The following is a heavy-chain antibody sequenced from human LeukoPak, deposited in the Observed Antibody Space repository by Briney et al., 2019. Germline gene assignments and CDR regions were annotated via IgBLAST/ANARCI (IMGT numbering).Heavy chain of an antibody. D-gene: IGHD5/OR15-5a*01. J-gene: IGHJ3*02. CDR2: INHSGST. Sequence: GSLRLSCAASGFTFSDYYMSWIRQPPGKGLEWIGEINHSGSTNYNPSLKSRVTISVDTSKNQFSLKLSSVTAADTAVYYCARLPSIYDAFDIWGQGTMVTVSS. V-gene: IGHV4-34*01. CDR1: GFTFSDYY. CDR3: ARLPSIYDAFDI.